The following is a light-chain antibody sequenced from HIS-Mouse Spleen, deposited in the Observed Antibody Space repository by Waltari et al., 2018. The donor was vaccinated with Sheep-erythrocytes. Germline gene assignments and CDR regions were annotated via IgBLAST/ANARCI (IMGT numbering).Light chain of an antibody. CDR3: QQYYSTLT. Sequence: DIVMTQSPDSLAVSLGERATINCKSSQSVLYSSNNKNYLAWYQQKPGQPPKLLIYWAQTRESGVPDRFSGSGSGTDFTLTISSLQAEDVAVYYCQQYYSTLTFGGGTKVEIK. J-gene: IGKJ4*01. CDR1: QSVLYSSNNKNY. V-gene: IGKV4-1*01. CDR2: WAQ.